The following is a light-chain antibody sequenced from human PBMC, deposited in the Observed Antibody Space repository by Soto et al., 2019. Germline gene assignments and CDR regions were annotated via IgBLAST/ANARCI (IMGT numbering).Light chain of an antibody. V-gene: IGKV3-20*01. CDR1: QSVSNKY. CDR2: GAS. CDR3: QHYTNSPPLYT. Sequence: EIVLTQSPGTLSLSPGERATLSCRASQSVSNKYLVWYQWKPGQAPRLVIYGASNRATGTPDRFNGRGSGTDFTLTITRLEPEDFAVYFCQHYTNSPPLYTFGQGTKLEIK. J-gene: IGKJ2*01.